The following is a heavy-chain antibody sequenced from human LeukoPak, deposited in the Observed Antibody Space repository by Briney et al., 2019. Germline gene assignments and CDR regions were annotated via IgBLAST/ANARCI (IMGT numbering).Heavy chain of an antibody. CDR1: GGSVSSGSYC. V-gene: IGHV4-39*07. CDR3: ARDCSGGSCYSELDY. Sequence: SETLSLTCTVSGGSVSSGSYCWSWIRQPPGKGLEWIGEINHSGSTNYNPSLKSRATISVDTSKNQFSLKLSSVTAADTAVYYCARDCSGGSCYSELDYWGQGTLVTVSS. J-gene: IGHJ4*02. CDR2: INHSGST. D-gene: IGHD2-15*01.